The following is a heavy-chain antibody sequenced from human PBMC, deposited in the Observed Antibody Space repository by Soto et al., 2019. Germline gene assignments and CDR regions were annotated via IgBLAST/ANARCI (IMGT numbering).Heavy chain of an antibody. V-gene: IGHV1-69*04. Sequence: GASVKVSCKASGCTFSSYTISWVRQAPGQGLEWMGRIIPILGIANYAQKFQGRVTITADKSTSTAYMELSSLRSEDTAVYYCARELRRYYYYYYMDVWGKGTTVTVSS. CDR1: GCTFSSYT. CDR3: ARELRRYYYYYYMDV. J-gene: IGHJ6*03. CDR2: IIPILGIA. D-gene: IGHD5-12*01.